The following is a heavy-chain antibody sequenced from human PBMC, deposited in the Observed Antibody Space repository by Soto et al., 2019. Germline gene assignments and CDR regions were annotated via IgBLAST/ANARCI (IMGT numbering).Heavy chain of an antibody. CDR1: GGSISSYY. CDR3: ARHQRYCSGGSCWDRIDP. CDR2: IYYSGST. V-gene: IGHV4-59*08. J-gene: IGHJ5*02. D-gene: IGHD2-15*01. Sequence: SETLSLTCTVSGGSISSYYWSWIRQPPGTGLEWIGYIYYSGSTNYNPSLKSRVTISVDTSKNQFSLKLSSVTAADTAVYYCARHQRYCSGGSCWDRIDPWGQGTLVTVSS.